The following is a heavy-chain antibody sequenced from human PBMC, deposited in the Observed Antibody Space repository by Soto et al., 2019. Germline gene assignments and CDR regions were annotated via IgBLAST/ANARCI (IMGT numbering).Heavy chain of an antibody. V-gene: IGHV4-39*01. Sequence: SETLSLTCTVSGGSISSSSYYWGWIRQPPGKGLEWIGSIYYSGSTYYNPSLKSRVTISVDTSKNQFSLKLSSVAAADTAVYYCAGRYYYGSGGYYYYYGMDVWGQGTTVTVSS. D-gene: IGHD3-10*01. J-gene: IGHJ6*02. CDR1: GGSISSSSYY. CDR2: IYYSGST. CDR3: AGRYYYGSGGYYYYYGMDV.